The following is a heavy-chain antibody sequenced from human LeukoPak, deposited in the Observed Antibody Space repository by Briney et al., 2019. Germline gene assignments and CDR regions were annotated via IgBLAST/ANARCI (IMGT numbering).Heavy chain of an antibody. V-gene: IGHV3-48*03. Sequence: PGGSLRLSCAGSGFPFSSYEMNWLRQAPGKGLEWVSHIDSSGITIYYGDSVKGRFTISRDNARNTLYLQMNSLRVEDTAVYYCVREGRVSGYDFDCWGQGTLVTVSS. CDR3: VREGRVSGYDFDC. CDR1: GFPFSSYE. J-gene: IGHJ4*02. D-gene: IGHD5-12*01. CDR2: IDSSGITI.